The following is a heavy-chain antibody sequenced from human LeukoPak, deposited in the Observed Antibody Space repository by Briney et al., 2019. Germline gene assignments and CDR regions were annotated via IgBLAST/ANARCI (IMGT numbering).Heavy chain of an antibody. D-gene: IGHD3-22*01. CDR1: GFTFSNYG. Sequence: ASAKVSCKSFGFTFSNYGVTWVRQAPGQGREWIGWISAYNGDRKFAPRLQGRVTMTTDTSTGTAYMELRRLTSDDTAVYYCGRDFSNTSGFKVVVDYWGQGTLVTVSS. CDR2: ISAYNGDR. V-gene: IGHV1-18*01. J-gene: IGHJ4*02. CDR3: GRDFSNTSGFKVVVDY.